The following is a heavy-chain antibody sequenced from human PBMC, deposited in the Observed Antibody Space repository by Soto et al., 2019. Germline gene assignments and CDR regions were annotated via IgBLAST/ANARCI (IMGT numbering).Heavy chain of an antibody. V-gene: IGHV2-5*02. Sequence: QITLKESGPTLVKPTQTLTLTCNFSGFSLTTSGVSVGWIRQPPGKALEWLALIYWDDDERYSASLQSRLTITKDTSKSQVVLTMTNMDPVETGTYYCAHRRVGFDYWGQGALVTVSS. CDR1: GFSLTTSGVS. CDR2: IYWDDDE. CDR3: AHRRVGFDY. J-gene: IGHJ4*02.